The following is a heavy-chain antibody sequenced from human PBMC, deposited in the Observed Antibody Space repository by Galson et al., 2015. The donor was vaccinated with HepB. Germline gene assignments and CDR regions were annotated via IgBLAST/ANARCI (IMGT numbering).Heavy chain of an antibody. V-gene: IGHV1-24*01. CDR1: GYTLTELS. CDR2: FDPEDGKT. D-gene: IGHD6-19*01. Sequence: SCKVSGYTLTELSMHWVRQAPGKGLEWMGGFDPEDGKTIYAQKFQGRVTMTEDTSTDTAYMELSSLRSEDTAVYYCATHPGYSSGGGAFDIWGQGTLVTVSS. J-gene: IGHJ3*02. CDR3: ATHPGYSSGGGAFDI.